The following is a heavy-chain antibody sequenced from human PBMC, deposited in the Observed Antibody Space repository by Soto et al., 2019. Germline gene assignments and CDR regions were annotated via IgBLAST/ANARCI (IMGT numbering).Heavy chain of an antibody. CDR3: ARHGGAHYGSSGYRYALDY. J-gene: IGHJ4*02. V-gene: IGHV5-10-1*01. CDR2: IDLTDSYT. D-gene: IGHD3-22*01. CDR1: EYSFRNNW. Sequence: NPCPVSEYSFRNNWTTWLRHLPGNGVEWMGRIDLTDSYTSYSPSFQGHVSFSADTSINTTYLQWSSLRASDTAMYYCARHGGAHYGSSGYRYALDYWGQGTPVTVS.